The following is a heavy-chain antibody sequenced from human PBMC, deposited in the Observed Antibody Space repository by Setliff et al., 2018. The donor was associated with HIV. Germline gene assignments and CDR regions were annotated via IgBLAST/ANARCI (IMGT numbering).Heavy chain of an antibody. CDR2: ISNDGTNK. CDR1: GFTFSSYA. V-gene: IGHV3-30*04. J-gene: IGHJ6*03. D-gene: IGHD2-8*01. CDR3: ARLCLRCKGLIYDYMDV. Sequence: GESLKISCAASGFTFSSYAIHWVRQAPGKGLEWVAVISNDGTNKYYAESVEGRFTISRDNAKNTLSLQMNSLRAEDTALYHCARLCLRCKGLIYDYMDVWGKGTTVTVSS.